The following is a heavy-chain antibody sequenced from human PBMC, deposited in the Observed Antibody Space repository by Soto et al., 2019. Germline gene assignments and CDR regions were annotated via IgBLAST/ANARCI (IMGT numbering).Heavy chain of an antibody. V-gene: IGHV3-11*06. CDR3: ARDQDGMDV. CDR2: ISSSSSYT. Sequence: GGSLRLSCAASGFTFSSYAMSWIRQAPGKGLEWVSYISSSSSYTNCADSVKGRFTISRDNAKNSLYLQMSSLRAEDTAVYYCARDQDGMDVWGQGTTVTVSS. J-gene: IGHJ6*02. CDR1: GFTFSSYA.